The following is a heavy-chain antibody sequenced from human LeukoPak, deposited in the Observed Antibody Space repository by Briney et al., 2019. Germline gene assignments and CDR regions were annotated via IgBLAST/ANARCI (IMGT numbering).Heavy chain of an antibody. Sequence: GGSLRLSCAASGFTFSSYAMSWVRQAPGKGLQWVSGILDNGGDTFYADSVQGRFTISRDNSKNTLYLQMNSLRAEDTAVYYCARDVHPDYWGQGTLVTVSS. J-gene: IGHJ4*02. V-gene: IGHV3-23*01. CDR3: ARDVHPDY. CDR1: GFTFSSYA. CDR2: ILDNGGDT.